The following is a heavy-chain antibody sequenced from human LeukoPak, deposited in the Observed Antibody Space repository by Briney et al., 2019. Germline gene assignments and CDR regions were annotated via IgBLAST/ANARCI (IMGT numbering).Heavy chain of an antibody. CDR2: IIPILGIA. Sequence: IIPILGIANYAQKFQGRVTITADKSTSTAYMELSSLRSEDTAVYYCARSAVDTAMGADFDYWGQGTLVTVSS. D-gene: IGHD5-18*01. CDR3: ARSAVDTAMGADFDY. V-gene: IGHV1-69*02. J-gene: IGHJ4*02.